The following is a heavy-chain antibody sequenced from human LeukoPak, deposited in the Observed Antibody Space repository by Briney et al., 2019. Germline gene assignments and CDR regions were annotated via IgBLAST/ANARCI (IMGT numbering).Heavy chain of an antibody. Sequence: PGGSLRLSCAASGFTFSSYWMHWVRQGPGKGLVWVSRINSDGSYTNYVDSVKGRFTISRDNAKNTLYLQMNGLRAEDTAVYHCVSGGVGNTPDYWGQGTLVTVSS. V-gene: IGHV3-74*01. CDR1: GFTFSSYW. CDR3: VSGGVGNTPDY. D-gene: IGHD1-26*01. CDR2: INSDGSYT. J-gene: IGHJ4*02.